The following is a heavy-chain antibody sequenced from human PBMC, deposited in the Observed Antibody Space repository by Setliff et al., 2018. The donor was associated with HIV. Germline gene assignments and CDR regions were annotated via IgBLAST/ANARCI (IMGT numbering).Heavy chain of an antibody. V-gene: IGHV4-61*02. D-gene: IGHD3-22*01. CDR1: GGSISCGSYY. CDR3: ASRENPRGGYPKGWFDP. CDR2: IYTRGNT. J-gene: IGHJ5*02. Sequence: KPSETLSLTCTVSGGSISCGSYYWSWIRQPAGKGLEWIGRIYTRGNTNYNPSLKSRVTISADTSKKQFSLKLNSVTAADTAVYYCASRENPRGGYPKGWFDPWGQGTLVTVAS.